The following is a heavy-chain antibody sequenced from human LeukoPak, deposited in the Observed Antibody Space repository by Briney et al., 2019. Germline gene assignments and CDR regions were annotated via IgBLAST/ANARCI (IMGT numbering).Heavy chain of an antibody. CDR1: GFAFRSYW. Sequence: GGSLRLSCAASGFAFRSYWMTWVRQAPGRGPEWVANIMHDGSDKYYADSVKGRFTISRDNAEDSLYLQMNSLRAEDTAAYYCARVVVLVRGASDHFDYWGQGTLVTVSS. CDR3: ARVVVLVRGASDHFDY. V-gene: IGHV3-7*05. D-gene: IGHD2-2*01. CDR2: IMHDGSDK. J-gene: IGHJ4*02.